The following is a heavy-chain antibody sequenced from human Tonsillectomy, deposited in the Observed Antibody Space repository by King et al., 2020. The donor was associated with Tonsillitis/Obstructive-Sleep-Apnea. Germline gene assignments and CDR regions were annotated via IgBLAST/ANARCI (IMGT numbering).Heavy chain of an antibody. CDR3: ARDYYYSIDY. V-gene: IGHV3-74*01. CDR1: GFTFSTYW. D-gene: IGHD3-22*01. J-gene: IGHJ4*02. CDR2: IYSDVSTT. Sequence: VQLVESGGGLVQPGGSLRLSCAASGFTFSTYWMHWVRQAPGKGLVWVSRIYSDVSTTFYADSVKGRFTISRDNAKNTLYLQMNSLRAEDTAVYYCARDYYYSIDYWGRGTLVTVSS.